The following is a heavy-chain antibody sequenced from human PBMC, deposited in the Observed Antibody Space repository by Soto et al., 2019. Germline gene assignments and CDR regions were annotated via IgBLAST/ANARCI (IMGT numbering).Heavy chain of an antibody. Sequence: EVKMLESGGGLVQPGGSLRLSCAASGFTLSSYGMSWVRQAPGKGLEWVSAISGSGGSTYYADSVKGRFTISRDNSKNTLYLQMNSLRAEDTAVYYSAKGAYNHGSGSYFPFDYWGQGTLVTVSS. V-gene: IGHV3-23*01. D-gene: IGHD3-10*01. CDR1: GFTLSSYG. J-gene: IGHJ4*02. CDR2: ISGSGGST. CDR3: AKGAYNHGSGSYFPFDY.